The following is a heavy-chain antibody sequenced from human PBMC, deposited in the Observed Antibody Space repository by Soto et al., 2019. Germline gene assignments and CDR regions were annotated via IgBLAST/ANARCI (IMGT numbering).Heavy chain of an antibody. V-gene: IGHV3-23*01. Sequence: GGSLRLSCVASEFTFNSFAMSWVRQAPGMGLEWVSSIIGSGAITYYADSVKGRFTISRDNSKSTLYLQMNSLRVEDTALYYCAKDARDTGGNSGIDYWGQGTLVTVSS. J-gene: IGHJ4*02. CDR1: EFTFNSFA. CDR3: AKDARDTGGNSGIDY. CDR2: IIGSGAIT. D-gene: IGHD2-21*02.